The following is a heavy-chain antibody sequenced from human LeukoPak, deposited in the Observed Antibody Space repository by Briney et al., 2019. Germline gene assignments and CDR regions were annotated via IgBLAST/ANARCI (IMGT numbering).Heavy chain of an antibody. CDR3: ARGPVVAATRGIDY. Sequence: PGGSLRLSCAASGFTFSSYSMNWVRQAPGKGLEWVSYISSSGSTIYYADSVKGRFTISRDNAKNSLYLQMNSLRAEDTAVYYCARGPVVAATRGIDYWGQGTLVTVSS. D-gene: IGHD2-15*01. V-gene: IGHV3-48*04. CDR2: ISSSGSTI. CDR1: GFTFSSYS. J-gene: IGHJ4*02.